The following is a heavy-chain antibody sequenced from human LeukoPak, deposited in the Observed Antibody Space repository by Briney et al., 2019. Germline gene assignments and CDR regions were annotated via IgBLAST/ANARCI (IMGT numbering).Heavy chain of an antibody. CDR2: INPSGGST. J-gene: IGHJ5*02. CDR1: GYTFTSYY. V-gene: IGHV1-46*01. CDR3: ARDRRGDYGDRKGWFAP. Sequence: ASVKVSCKASGYTFTSYYMHWVRQAPGQGLEWMGIINPSGGSTSYAQKFQGRVTMTRDTSTSTVYMELSSLRSEDTAVYYCARDRRGDYGDRKGWFAPWGQGTLVTVSS. D-gene: IGHD4-17*01.